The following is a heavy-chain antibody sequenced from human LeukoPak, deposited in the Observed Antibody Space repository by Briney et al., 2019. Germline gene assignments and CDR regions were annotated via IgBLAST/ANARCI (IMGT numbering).Heavy chain of an antibody. CDR3: ARDRGGYDFLYYYYYMDV. J-gene: IGHJ6*03. Sequence: GGSLRLSCAASGFTFSSYSMNWVRQAPGKGLEWVSSISSSSSYIYYADSVKGRFTISRDNAKNSLYLQMNSLRAEDTAVYYCARDRGGYDFLYYYYYMDVWGKGTTVTVSS. V-gene: IGHV3-21*01. CDR1: GFTFSSYS. CDR2: ISSSSSYI. D-gene: IGHD5-12*01.